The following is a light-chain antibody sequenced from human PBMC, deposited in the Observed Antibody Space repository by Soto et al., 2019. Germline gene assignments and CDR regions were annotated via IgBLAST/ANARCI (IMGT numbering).Light chain of an antibody. Sequence: QSVLTQSASVSGSPGQSITISCTGTSSDVGGYNYVSWYQQHPRKAPKLIIYDVSNRPSGVSTRFSGSKSGNTASLTISGLQAEDEADYSCSSYTSTNSWVFGGGTKLTVL. V-gene: IGLV2-14*01. J-gene: IGLJ3*02. CDR3: SSYTSTNSWV. CDR2: DVS. CDR1: SSDVGGYNY.